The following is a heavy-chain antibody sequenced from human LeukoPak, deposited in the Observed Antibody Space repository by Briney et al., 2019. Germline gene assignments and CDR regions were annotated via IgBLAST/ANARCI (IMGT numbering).Heavy chain of an antibody. J-gene: IGHJ4*02. CDR3: ARDSARGYGSGSRVDY. Sequence: SQTLSLTCAISGDSDSSTSAAWNWIRQSPSGGLEWLGRTYYRSKWSNDYAISVRSRITINRGTSKNQFGLQLNSVTPEDTAVYYCARDSARGYGSGSRVDYWGQGTLVTVSS. CDR2: TYYRSKWSN. D-gene: IGHD3-10*01. CDR1: GDSDSSTSAA. V-gene: IGHV6-1*01.